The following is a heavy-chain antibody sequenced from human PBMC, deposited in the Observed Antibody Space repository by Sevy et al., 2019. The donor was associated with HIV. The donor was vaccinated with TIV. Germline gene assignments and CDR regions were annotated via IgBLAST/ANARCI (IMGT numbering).Heavy chain of an antibody. J-gene: IGHJ4*02. V-gene: IGHV3-74*01. CDR2: INSDGSST. CDR3: ARGQGY. CDR1: GFTFSSYL. Sequence: GGSLRLSCAASGFTFSSYLMHWVRQAPGKGPVWVSRINSDGSSTSYADSVKGRFTISRDNARNTLYLEMNSLRSEDTAEYYCARGQGYWGQGTLVTVYS.